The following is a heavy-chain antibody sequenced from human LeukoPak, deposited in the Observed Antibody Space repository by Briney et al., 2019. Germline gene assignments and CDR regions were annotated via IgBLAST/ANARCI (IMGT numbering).Heavy chain of an antibody. V-gene: IGHV3-7*01. CDR2: IKQDGSEK. CDR3: ARRGSGWYDYFDY. D-gene: IGHD6-19*01. Sequence: GGSLRLSCVASGFTFSSYAMSWVRQAPGKGLEWVANIKQDGSEKYYVDSVKGRFTISRDNAKNSLYLQMNSLRAEDTAVYYCARRGSGWYDYFDYWGQGTLVTVSS. J-gene: IGHJ4*02. CDR1: GFTFSSYA.